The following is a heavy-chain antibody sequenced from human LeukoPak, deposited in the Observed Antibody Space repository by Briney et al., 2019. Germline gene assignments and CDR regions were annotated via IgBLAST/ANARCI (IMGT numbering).Heavy chain of an antibody. J-gene: IGHJ3*02. CDR3: ARPRRRYCSGGSCTIGAFDI. Sequence: PSETLSLTCTVSGGSISSYYWSWIRKPPGKGLECIGYIYYSGSTNYNPSLKSRVTISVDTSKNQFSLKLSSVTAADTAVYYCARPRRRYCSGGSCTIGAFDIWGQGIMVTVSS. CDR1: GGSISSYY. CDR2: IYYSGST. D-gene: IGHD2-15*01. V-gene: IGHV4-59*08.